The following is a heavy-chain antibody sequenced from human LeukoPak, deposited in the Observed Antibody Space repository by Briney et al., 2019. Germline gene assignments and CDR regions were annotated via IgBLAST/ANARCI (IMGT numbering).Heavy chain of an antibody. CDR2: FDPEDGET. V-gene: IGHV1-24*01. D-gene: IGHD1-7*01. CDR1: GYTLTDLS. CDR3: AKAGGITGTTGWRSLNNWFDP. J-gene: IGHJ5*02. Sequence: GASVKVSCKVSGYTLTDLSMHWVRQAPGKGLEWMGGFDPEDGETIYAQKFQGRVTMTEDTSTDTAYMELSSLRSEDTAVYYCAKAGGITGTTGWRSLNNWFDPWGQGTLVTVSS.